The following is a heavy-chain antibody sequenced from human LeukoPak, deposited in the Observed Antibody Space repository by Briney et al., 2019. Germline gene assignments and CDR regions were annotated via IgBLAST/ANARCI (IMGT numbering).Heavy chain of an antibody. V-gene: IGHV1-3*01. CDR2: INAGNGNT. CDR1: GYTFTSYA. J-gene: IGHJ4*02. D-gene: IGHD6-19*01. Sequence: ASVKLSCKASGYTFTSYAMRWVRQAPGQRLEWMGWINAGNGNTQYSQKFQGRVTITRDTSASTAYMEPSSLRSEDTAVYDCARELLSIAVAGTIYFDYWGQGTLVTVSS. CDR3: ARELLSIAVAGTIYFDY.